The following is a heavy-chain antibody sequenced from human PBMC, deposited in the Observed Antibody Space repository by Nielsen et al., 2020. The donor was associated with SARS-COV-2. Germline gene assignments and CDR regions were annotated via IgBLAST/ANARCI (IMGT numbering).Heavy chain of an antibody. CDR1: GFTFSSYG. CDR2: ISYDGSNK. CDR3: ASPALLGWKTAMGRRRAFDI. Sequence: GESLKISCAASGFTFSSYGMHWVRQAPGKGLEWVAVISYDGSNKYYADSVKGRFTISRDNSKNTLYLQMNSLRAEDTAVYYCASPALLGWKTAMGRRRAFDIWGQGTMVTVSS. D-gene: IGHD5-18*01. V-gene: IGHV3-30*03. J-gene: IGHJ3*02.